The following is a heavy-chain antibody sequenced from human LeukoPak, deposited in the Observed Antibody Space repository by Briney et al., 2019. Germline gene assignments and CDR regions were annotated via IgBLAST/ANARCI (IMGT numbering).Heavy chain of an antibody. Sequence: GGSLRLSCAGSGFTFRIHWFTWIRQVPGKGLEWVANINPDASQKFYVGSVKGRFTIARDNAKNSVYLQMNSLRDEDTAMYYCARGHYGMDVWGQGTTV. CDR2: INPDASQK. CDR1: GFTFRIHW. J-gene: IGHJ6*02. V-gene: IGHV3-7*01. CDR3: ARGHYGMDV.